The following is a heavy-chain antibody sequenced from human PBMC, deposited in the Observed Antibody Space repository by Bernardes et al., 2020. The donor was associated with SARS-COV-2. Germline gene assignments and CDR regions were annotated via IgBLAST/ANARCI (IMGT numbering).Heavy chain of an antibody. D-gene: IGHD6-13*01. Sequence: GGSLRLSCAASGFTFNSYWMSSYWMSWVRQAPGKGLEWVANIKQDGSEKYYVDSVKDRFTISRDNSKNTLYLQMNSLRAEDTAVYYCARDYPDPADWGQGTLVTVSS. V-gene: IGHV3-7*01. CDR2: IKQDGSEK. CDR1: GFTFNSYWMSSYW. CDR3: ARDYPDPAD. J-gene: IGHJ4*02.